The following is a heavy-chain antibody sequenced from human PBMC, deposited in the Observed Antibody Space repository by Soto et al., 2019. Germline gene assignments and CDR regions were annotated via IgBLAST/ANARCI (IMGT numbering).Heavy chain of an antibody. CDR3: ASSSFLRSGDLFHGLDV. CDR2: TYFQSHWYT. J-gene: IGHJ6*02. D-gene: IGHD3-10*01. Sequence: PSQTLSLTCDISGDSVSSNSAGWNWIRQSPSRGLEWLGRTYFQSHWYTDYAVSVKSRITIKPDTSKNQFSLKLTSVTAEDTALYFCASSSFLRSGDLFHGLDVWGQGTTVTVSS. CDR1: GDSVSSNSAG. V-gene: IGHV6-1*01.